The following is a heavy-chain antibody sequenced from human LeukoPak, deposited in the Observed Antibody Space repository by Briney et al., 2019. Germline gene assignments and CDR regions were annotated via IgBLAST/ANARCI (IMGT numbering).Heavy chain of an antibody. Sequence: ASVKVSCKVSGYTLTELSMHWVRQAPGKGLEWMGGFDPEDGETIYAQKFQGRVTMTEDTSTDTAYMELSSLRSEDTAVYYCARAAWGFWSGYYRLYYYYYYMDVWGKGTTVTVSS. J-gene: IGHJ6*03. D-gene: IGHD3-3*01. CDR1: GYTLTELS. V-gene: IGHV1-24*01. CDR2: FDPEDGET. CDR3: ARAAWGFWSGYYRLYYYYYYMDV.